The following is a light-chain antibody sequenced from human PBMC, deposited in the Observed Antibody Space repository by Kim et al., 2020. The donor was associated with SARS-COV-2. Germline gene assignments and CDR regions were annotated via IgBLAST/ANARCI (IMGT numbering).Light chain of an antibody. Sequence: ELTQPPSASASLGASVTLTCTLSSGYSNYKVDWYQQRPGKGPRFVMRVGTGGIVGSKGDGIPDRFSVLGSGLNRYLTIKNIQEEDESDYHCGADHGSGSNFGRVFGGGTKLTVL. V-gene: IGLV9-49*01. CDR3: GADHGSGSNFGRV. CDR1: SGYSNYK. CDR2: VGTGGIVG. J-gene: IGLJ3*02.